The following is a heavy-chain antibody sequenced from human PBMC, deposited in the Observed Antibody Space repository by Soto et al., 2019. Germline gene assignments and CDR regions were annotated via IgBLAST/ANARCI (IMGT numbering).Heavy chain of an antibody. D-gene: IGHD3-22*01. CDR3: ARDPRSDSLSAFDI. CDR1: GGSISSGGYY. Sequence: SETLSLACTVSGGSISSGGYYWSWIRQHPGKGLEWIGYIYYSGSTYYNPSLKSRVTISVDTSKNQFSLKLSSVTAADTAVYYCARDPRSDSLSAFDIWGQGTMVTVSS. CDR2: IYYSGST. V-gene: IGHV4-31*03. J-gene: IGHJ3*02.